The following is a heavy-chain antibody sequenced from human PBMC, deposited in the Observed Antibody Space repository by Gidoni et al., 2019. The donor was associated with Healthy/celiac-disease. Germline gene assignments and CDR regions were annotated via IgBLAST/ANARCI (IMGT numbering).Heavy chain of an antibody. CDR1: GFTFSSYS. D-gene: IGHD1-26*01. CDR2: ISSSSSTI. CDR3: AREFDMGARGGADY. Sequence: EVQLVESGGGLVQPGGSLRLSCAASGFTFSSYSMNWVRQAPGKGLEWVSYISSSSSTIYYADSVKGRFTISRDNAKNSLYLQMNSLRDEDTAVYYCAREFDMGARGGADYWGQGTLVTVSS. J-gene: IGHJ4*02. V-gene: IGHV3-48*02.